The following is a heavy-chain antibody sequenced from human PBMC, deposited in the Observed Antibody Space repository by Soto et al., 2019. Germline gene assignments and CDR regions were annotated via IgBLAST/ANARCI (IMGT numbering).Heavy chain of an antibody. Sequence: QVQLVESGGGVVQPGRSLRLSCAASGFTFSSYGMHWVRQAPGKGLEWVAVIWYDGSNKYYADSVKGRFTISRDNSKNXLYLKMNSLRAEDTAVYYCARERGVVVAATRYFDYWGQGTLVTVSS. J-gene: IGHJ4*02. CDR1: GFTFSSYG. CDR3: ARERGVVVAATRYFDY. V-gene: IGHV3-33*01. D-gene: IGHD2-15*01. CDR2: IWYDGSNK.